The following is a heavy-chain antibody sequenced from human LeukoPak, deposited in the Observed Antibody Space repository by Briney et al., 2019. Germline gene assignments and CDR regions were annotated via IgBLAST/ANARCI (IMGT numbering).Heavy chain of an antibody. J-gene: IGHJ4*02. CDR1: GFTFSNYW. V-gene: IGHV3-74*01. Sequence: GGSLRLSCEASGFTFSNYWMHWVRQAPGKGLVWVSRINSDGSSTSYADSVKGRFTISRDNAKNTLYLQMNSLRAEDTAVYYCARDSPPYSSSWYFDYWGQGTLVTVSS. D-gene: IGHD6-13*01. CDR2: INSDGSST. CDR3: ARDSPPYSSSWYFDY.